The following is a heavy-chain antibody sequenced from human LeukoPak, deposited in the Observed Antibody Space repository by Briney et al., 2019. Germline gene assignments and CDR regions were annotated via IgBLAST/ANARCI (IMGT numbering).Heavy chain of an antibody. CDR1: GGSISSGGYY. CDR3: ARGTTTVTDDAFDI. D-gene: IGHD4-11*01. J-gene: IGHJ3*02. V-gene: IGHV4-30-2*06. Sequence: SQTLSLTCTVSGGSISSGGYYWSWIRQSPGKGLEWIGYIYHSGSTYYNPSLKSRVTISVDRSKNQFSLKLSSVTAADTAVYYCARGTTTVTDDAFDIWGQGTMVTVSS. CDR2: IYHSGST.